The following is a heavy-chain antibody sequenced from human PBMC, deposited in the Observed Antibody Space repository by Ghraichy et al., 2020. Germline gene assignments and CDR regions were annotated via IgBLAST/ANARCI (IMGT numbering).Heavy chain of an antibody. CDR3: TRVIAARRFDY. V-gene: IGHV3-49*03. Sequence: GGSLRLSCTASGFTFGDYAMSWFRQAPGKGLEWVGFIRSKAYGGTTEYAASVKGRFTISRDDSKSIAYLQMNSLKTEDTAVYYCTRVIAARRFDYWGQGTLVTVSS. J-gene: IGHJ4*02. D-gene: IGHD6-6*01. CDR2: IRSKAYGGTT. CDR1: GFTFGDYA.